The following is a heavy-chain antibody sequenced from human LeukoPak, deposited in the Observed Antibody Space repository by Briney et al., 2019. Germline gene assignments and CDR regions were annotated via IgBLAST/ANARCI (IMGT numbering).Heavy chain of an antibody. CDR1: GYTFTGYY. CDR3: ARVLMYYYDSSGYISSGRTDFDY. J-gene: IGHJ4*02. D-gene: IGHD3-22*01. Sequence: GASVKVSCKASGYTFTGYYMHWVRQAPGQGLEWMGWINPNSDGTNYAQKFQGRFTMTRDTSISTAYMELSGLRSDDTAVYYCARVLMYYYDSSGYISSGRTDFDYWGQGTLVTVSS. V-gene: IGHV1-2*02. CDR2: INPNSDGT.